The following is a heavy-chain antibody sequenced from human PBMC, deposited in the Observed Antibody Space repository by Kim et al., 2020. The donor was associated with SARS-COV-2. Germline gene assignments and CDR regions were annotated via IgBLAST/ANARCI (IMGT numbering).Heavy chain of an antibody. Sequence: SETLSLTCTVSGGSISSSSYYCGWIRQTPGKGLEWIGSIYYSGSTYYNPSLKSRVTISVDTSKNQFSLKLSSVTAADTAVYYCARHERQWLAVTLNWFDPWGQGTLDTVYS. J-gene: IGHJ5*02. V-gene: IGHV4-39*01. CDR3: ARHERQWLAVTLNWFDP. D-gene: IGHD6-19*01. CDR2: IYYSGST. CDR1: GGSISSSSYY.